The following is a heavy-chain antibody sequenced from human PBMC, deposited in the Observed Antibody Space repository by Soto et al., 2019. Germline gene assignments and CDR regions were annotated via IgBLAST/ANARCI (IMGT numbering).Heavy chain of an antibody. V-gene: IGHV4-59*01. D-gene: IGHD1-20*01. CDR2: IYHSGRT. Sequence: TSETLSLTCSVSGGSISDYYWSWIRQPPGQGLEWIGYIYHSGRTNYNPSLRSRVTISVDTSKTQFSLKLSSVTAADTAVYFCARNKYNNSGGRDWFDPWGQGTLVTVSS. J-gene: IGHJ5*02. CDR3: ARNKYNNSGGRDWFDP. CDR1: GGSISDYY.